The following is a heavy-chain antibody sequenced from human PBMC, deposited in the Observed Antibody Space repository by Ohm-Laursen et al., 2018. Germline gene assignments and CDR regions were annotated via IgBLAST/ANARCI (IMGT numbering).Heavy chain of an antibody. D-gene: IGHD5-18*01. CDR1: GFSFSKYA. Sequence: SLRLSCAASGFSFSKYAMNWVRQAPGKGLEWVAIISSAGTRKEYADSVTGRFTVSRDNSKNTLYLQMISLRGEDTAVYYCATAYQTAMVRWFDYWGQGTLVTVSS. V-gene: IGHV3-30*03. CDR3: ATAYQTAMVRWFDY. CDR2: ISSAGTRK. J-gene: IGHJ4*02.